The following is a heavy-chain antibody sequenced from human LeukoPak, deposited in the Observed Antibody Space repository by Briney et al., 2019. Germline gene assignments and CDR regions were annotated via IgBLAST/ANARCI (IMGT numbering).Heavy chain of an antibody. CDR1: GFTFSSYA. CDR3: AREETGGTDYSDLKIDY. D-gene: IGHD7-27*01. J-gene: IGHJ4*02. V-gene: IGHV3-30-3*01. Sequence: PGRSLRLSCAASGFTFSSYAMHWVRQAPGKGLEWVAVISYDGSNKYYADSVKGRFTISRDNSKNTLYLQMNSLRAEDTAVYYCAREETGGTDYSDLKIDYWGQGTLVTVSS. CDR2: ISYDGSNK.